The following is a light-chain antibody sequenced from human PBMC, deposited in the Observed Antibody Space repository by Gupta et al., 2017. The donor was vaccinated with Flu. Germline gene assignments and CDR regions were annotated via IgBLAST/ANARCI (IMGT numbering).Light chain of an antibody. CDR1: QSGSSY. V-gene: IGKV3-11*01. J-gene: IGKJ4*01. Sequence: EIVLTQSPATLSLSPGERATLSCRASQSGSSYLAGDQQKPGQAPRLLIHEVSKRATGIKDRFSGSGSGTDFTRTISSLEPEDFAGYDGQQHSIFGGGTKVEIK. CDR2: EVS. CDR3: QQHSI.